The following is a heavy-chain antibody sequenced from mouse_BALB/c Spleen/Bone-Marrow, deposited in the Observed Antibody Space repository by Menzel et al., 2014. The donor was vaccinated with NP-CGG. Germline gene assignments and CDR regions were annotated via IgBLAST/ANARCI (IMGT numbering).Heavy chain of an antibody. J-gene: IGHJ4*01. Sequence: VQVVESGPGLVAPSQSLSIPCTVSGFSLTNYGVYWVRQPPGKGLEWLGVIWAGGSTNYNSALMSRLSISKDNSKSQVFLKMNSLRTDDTAMYYCARPTPRYYAMDYWGQGTSVTVSS. CDR1: GFSLTNYG. V-gene: IGHV2-9*02. CDR3: ARPTPRYYAMDY. D-gene: IGHD6-1*01. CDR2: IWAGGST.